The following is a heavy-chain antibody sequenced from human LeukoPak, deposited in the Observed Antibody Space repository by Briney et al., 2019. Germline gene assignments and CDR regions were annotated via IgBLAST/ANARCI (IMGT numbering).Heavy chain of an antibody. CDR3: ARVRSGSYSPRIGGYYYGMDV. Sequence: SVKVSCKASGGTFSSYAISWVRQAPGQGLEWMGGIIPIFGTANYAQKFQGRVTITADESTSTAYMELSSLRSEDTAVYYCARVRSGSYSPRIGGYYYGMDVWGQGTTVTVSS. V-gene: IGHV1-69*13. J-gene: IGHJ6*02. CDR2: IIPIFGTA. CDR1: GGTFSSYA. D-gene: IGHD1-26*01.